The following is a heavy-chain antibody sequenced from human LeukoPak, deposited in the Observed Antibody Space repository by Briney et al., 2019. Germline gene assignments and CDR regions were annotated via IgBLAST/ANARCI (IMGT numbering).Heavy chain of an antibody. CDR2: INHSGST. Sequence: SETLSLTCAVYGGSFSGYYWSWIRQPPGKGLEWIGEINHSGSTNYNPSLKSRVTISVDTSKNQFSLKLSSVTAADTAVYYCAGGWTFDPWGQGTLVTVSS. D-gene: IGHD3/OR15-3a*01. J-gene: IGHJ5*02. CDR3: AGGWTFDP. CDR1: GGSFSGYY. V-gene: IGHV4-34*01.